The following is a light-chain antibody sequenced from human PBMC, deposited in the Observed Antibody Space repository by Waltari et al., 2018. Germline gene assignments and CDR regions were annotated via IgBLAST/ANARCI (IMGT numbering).Light chain of an antibody. CDR2: AAS. J-gene: IGKJ4*01. CDR1: QGISSY. Sequence: DIQLTQSPSFLSASVGDRVTITCRASQGISSYLAWYQQKPGKAPKLLIYAASTLQSGVPSRFSGSGSGTEFTLTISRLQPEDFATYYCQHLNSYPPTFGGGTKVEIK. CDR3: QHLNSYPPT. V-gene: IGKV1-9*01.